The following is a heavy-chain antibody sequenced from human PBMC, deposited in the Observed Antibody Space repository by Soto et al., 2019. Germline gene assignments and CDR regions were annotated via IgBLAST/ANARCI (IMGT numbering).Heavy chain of an antibody. CDR2: ISKDGSVQ. CDR3: ARSRSGAVPDSFGY. J-gene: IGHJ4*02. Sequence: QVQLVESGGRVVQPGRSPRLSCAASGFMFNRYAIHWVRQTPGKGLEWVAVISKDGSVQYYADSVRGRFIISRDKSKDTVHLEMNSLRVEDTAVFYCARSRSGAVPDSFGYWGQGTPVTVSS. D-gene: IGHD3-3*01. CDR1: GFMFNRYA. V-gene: IGHV3-30-3*01.